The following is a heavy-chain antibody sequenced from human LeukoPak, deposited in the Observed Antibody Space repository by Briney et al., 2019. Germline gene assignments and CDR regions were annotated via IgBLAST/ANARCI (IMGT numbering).Heavy chain of an antibody. CDR2: INHSGST. J-gene: IGHJ6*02. CDR3: ARGGTVGLWFGELGTYGMDV. CDR1: GGSFSGYY. V-gene: IGHV4-34*01. D-gene: IGHD3-10*01. Sequence: SETLSLTCAVYGGSFSGYYWSWIRQPPGKGLEWIGEINHSGSTNYNPSFKSRVTISVDTSKNQFSLKLSSVTAADTAVYYCARGGTVGLWFGELGTYGMDVWGQGTTVTVSS.